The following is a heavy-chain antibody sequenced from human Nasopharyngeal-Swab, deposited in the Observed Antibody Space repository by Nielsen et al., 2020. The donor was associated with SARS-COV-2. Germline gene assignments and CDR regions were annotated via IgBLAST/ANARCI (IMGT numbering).Heavy chain of an antibody. Sequence: ASVTVSCKASGYPFNTYYMHWVRQAPGQGPEWMGLIIPSGGSTTYAQRLQGRVTMTRDTSTTTFYMELSSLRFEDTAMYYCARSRGAGVLDYWGQGTLVTVSS. D-gene: IGHD1-14*01. CDR1: GYPFNTYY. V-gene: IGHV1-46*02. CDR2: IIPSGGST. CDR3: ARSRGAGVLDY. J-gene: IGHJ4*02.